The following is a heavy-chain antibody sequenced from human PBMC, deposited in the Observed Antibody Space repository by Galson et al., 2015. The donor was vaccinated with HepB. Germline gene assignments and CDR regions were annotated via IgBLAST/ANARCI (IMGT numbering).Heavy chain of an antibody. D-gene: IGHD3-10*01. Sequence: SLRLSCAASGFTFSSYAMHWVRQAPGKGLEWVAVISYDGSNKYYADSVKGRFTISRDNSKNTLYLQMNSLRAEDTAVYYCTTDHSAFWFGELSVSEDYWGQGTLVTVSS. CDR3: TTDHSAFWFGELSVSEDY. V-gene: IGHV3-30*04. CDR2: ISYDGSNK. J-gene: IGHJ4*02. CDR1: GFTFSSYA.